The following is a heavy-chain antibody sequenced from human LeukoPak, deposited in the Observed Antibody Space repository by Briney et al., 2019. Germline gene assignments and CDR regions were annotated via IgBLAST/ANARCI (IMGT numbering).Heavy chain of an antibody. J-gene: IGHJ4*02. CDR2: ISAYNGNT. Sequence: GASVKVPCKAPGYTFTSYGISWVRQAPGQGLEWMGWISAYNGNTNYAQKLQGRVTMTTDTSTSTAYMELRSLRSDDTAVYYCARDHRYCSSTSCYTHFDYWGQGTLVTVSS. CDR3: ARDHRYCSSTSCYTHFDY. V-gene: IGHV1-18*01. D-gene: IGHD2-2*02. CDR1: GYTFTSYG.